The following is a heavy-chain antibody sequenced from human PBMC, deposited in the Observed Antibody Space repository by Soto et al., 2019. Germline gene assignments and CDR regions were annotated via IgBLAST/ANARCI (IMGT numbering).Heavy chain of an antibody. J-gene: IGHJ1*01. CDR2: TSYDGSDK. D-gene: IGHD3-16*01. Sequence: QVQLVESGGGVVQPGTSLRVSCVGSGFTFRSYVIHWVRQAPGKGLEWVALTSYDGSDKYYGDSVRGRFTISRDNSRNNVDLQIDSLRLEGTALYYCARGGTGGGLDVWGQGTLVSVSS. CDR3: ARGGTGGGLDV. V-gene: IGHV3-30*05. CDR1: GFTFRSYV.